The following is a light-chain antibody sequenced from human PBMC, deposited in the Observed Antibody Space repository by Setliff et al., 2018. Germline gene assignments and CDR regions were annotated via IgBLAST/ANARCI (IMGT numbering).Light chain of an antibody. CDR2: DVS. Sequence: QSVLTQPASVSGSPGQSITISCTGTSSDVGGYNYVSWYQQHPGKAPKLMIYDVSKRPSGVSNRFSGSKSGNTASLTISGLQAEDEADYYCSSYTRSSTYVFGTG. V-gene: IGLV2-14*01. CDR3: SSYTRSSTYV. J-gene: IGLJ1*01. CDR1: SSDVGGYNY.